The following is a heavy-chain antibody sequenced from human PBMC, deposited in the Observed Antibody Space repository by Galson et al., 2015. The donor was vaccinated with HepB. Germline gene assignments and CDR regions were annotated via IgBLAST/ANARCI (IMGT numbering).Heavy chain of an antibody. Sequence: SVKVSCKASGGTFSSYAISWVRQAPGQGLEWMGRIIPILGIANYAQKFQGRVTITADKSTSTAYMELSSLRSEDTAVYYCARTPRTVVTPFKYYYYGMDVWGQGTTVTVSS. V-gene: IGHV1-69*04. CDR3: ARTPRTVVTPFKYYYYGMDV. CDR1: GGTFSSYA. J-gene: IGHJ6*02. CDR2: IIPILGIA. D-gene: IGHD4-23*01.